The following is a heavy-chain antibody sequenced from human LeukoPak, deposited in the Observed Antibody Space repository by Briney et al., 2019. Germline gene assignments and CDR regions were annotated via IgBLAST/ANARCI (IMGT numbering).Heavy chain of an antibody. CDR2: IYSGGST. D-gene: IGHD4-11*01. J-gene: IGHJ6*02. Sequence: GGSLRLSCAASGFTVSSNYMSWVRQAPGKGLEWVSVIYSGGSTYYAGSVKGRFTISRDNSKNTLYLQMNSLRAEDTAVYYCARDQGDYSNYIYCYYGMDVWGQGTTVTVSS. CDR1: GFTVSSNY. V-gene: IGHV3-53*01. CDR3: ARDQGDYSNYIYCYYGMDV.